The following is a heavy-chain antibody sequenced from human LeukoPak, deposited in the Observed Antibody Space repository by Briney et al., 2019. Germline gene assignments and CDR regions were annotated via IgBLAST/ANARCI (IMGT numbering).Heavy chain of an antibody. CDR2: INPNSGGT. CDR3: ARPSLVTYYYDSSGYNWFDP. CDR1: GYTFTGYY. V-gene: IGHV1-2*02. Sequence: ASVKVSCKASGYTFTGYYMHWVRQAPGQGLEWMGWINPNSGGTNYAQKFQGRVTMTRDTSISTAYMELSRLRSDDTAVYYCARPSLVTYYYDSSGYNWFDPWGQGTLVTVSS. D-gene: IGHD3-22*01. J-gene: IGHJ5*02.